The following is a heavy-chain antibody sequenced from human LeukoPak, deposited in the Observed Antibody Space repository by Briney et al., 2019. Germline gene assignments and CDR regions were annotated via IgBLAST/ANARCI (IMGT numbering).Heavy chain of an antibody. CDR3: ARDPEAHDYGDYSRYFDL. Sequence: SETLSLTSAVYGGSFSGYYWSWIRQPAGKGLEWIGEINHSGSTNYNPSLKSRVTISVDTSKNQFSLKLSSVTAADTAVYYCARDPEAHDYGDYSRYFDLWGRGTLVTVSS. V-gene: IGHV4-34*01. D-gene: IGHD4-17*01. J-gene: IGHJ2*01. CDR1: GGSFSGYY. CDR2: INHSGST.